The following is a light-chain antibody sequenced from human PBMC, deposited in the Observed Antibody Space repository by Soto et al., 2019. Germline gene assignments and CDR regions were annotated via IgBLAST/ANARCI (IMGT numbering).Light chain of an antibody. J-gene: IGKJ1*01. Sequence: EIVMTQSPATLSVAPGEGVTLSCRARQSVGSNLAWYQQKPGQAPRLLIYGASTRATGIPARFSGSGSETEFTLTISSLQAEDSAVYFCQQYNNWPTWTFGQGTKVDIK. CDR1: QSVGSN. CDR3: QQYNNWPTWT. V-gene: IGKV3-15*01. CDR2: GAS.